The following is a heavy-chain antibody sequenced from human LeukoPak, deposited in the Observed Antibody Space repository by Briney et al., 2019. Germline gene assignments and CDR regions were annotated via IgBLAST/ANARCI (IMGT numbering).Heavy chain of an antibody. CDR1: GGSISSSSYY. V-gene: IGHV4-39*07. J-gene: IGHJ3*02. CDR2: IYYRGST. Sequence: SETLSLTCTVSGGSISSSSYYWGWIRQPPGKGLEWIGSIYYRGSTYYNPSLKSRVTISVDTSKNQFSLKLSSVTAADTAVYYCARDLYYDILTGYFGVDAFDSWGQGTMVTVSS. CDR3: ARDLYYDILTGYFGVDAFDS. D-gene: IGHD3-9*01.